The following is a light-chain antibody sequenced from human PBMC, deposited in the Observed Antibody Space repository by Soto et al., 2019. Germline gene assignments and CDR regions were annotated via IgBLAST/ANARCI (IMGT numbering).Light chain of an antibody. CDR2: GAS. CDR3: QQRSNWPIT. CDR1: QSVSSSY. V-gene: IGKV3-11*01. Sequence: EIVLTQSPGTLSLSPGERATLSCRASQSVSSSYLAWYHQKPGQAPTLLIYGASNRATGIPARFSGSGSGTDFTLTISSLEPEDFAVYYCQQRSNWPITFGQGTRLEI. J-gene: IGKJ5*01.